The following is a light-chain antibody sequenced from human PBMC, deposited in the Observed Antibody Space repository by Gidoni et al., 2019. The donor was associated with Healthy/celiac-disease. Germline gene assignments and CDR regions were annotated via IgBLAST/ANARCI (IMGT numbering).Light chain of an antibody. V-gene: IGKV3-15*01. CDR3: QQYNNWLLFT. Sequence: EIVMTQSPATLSVSPGERATLSCRASQSVSSNLAWYQQKPGQAPRLLIYGASTRATGIPARCSGSGSGIEFTLTISSLQSEDFAVYYCQQYNNWLLFTFGPGTKVEIK. CDR1: QSVSSN. J-gene: IGKJ3*01. CDR2: GAS.